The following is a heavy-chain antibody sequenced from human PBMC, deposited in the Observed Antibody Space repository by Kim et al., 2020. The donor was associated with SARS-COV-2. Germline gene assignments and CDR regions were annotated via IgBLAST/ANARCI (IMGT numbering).Heavy chain of an antibody. J-gene: IGHJ4*02. Sequence: ASVKVSCKASGYTFTGHYMHWVRQAPGQGLEWMGWINPNSGGTNYAQKFQGRVTMTRDTSISTAYMELSRLRSDDTAVYYCARIPGGWELLVGEDLDYWGQGTLVTVSS. CDR3: ARIPGGWELLVGEDLDY. D-gene: IGHD1-26*01. CDR2: INPNSGGT. V-gene: IGHV1-2*02. CDR1: GYTFTGHY.